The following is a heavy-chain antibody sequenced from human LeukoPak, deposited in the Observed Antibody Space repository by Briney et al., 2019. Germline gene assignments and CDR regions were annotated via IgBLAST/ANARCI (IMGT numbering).Heavy chain of an antibody. CDR2: ISGSGGST. J-gene: IGHJ4*02. V-gene: IGHV3-23*01. Sequence: GGSLRLSCAASGFTFSSYAMSWVRQAPGKGLEWVSAISGSGGSTYYADSVKGRFTISRDNSKNTLYLQMNSLRAEDTAVYYCARGKLNGDYFDYWGQGTLVTVSS. CDR1: GFTFSSYA. D-gene: IGHD4-17*01. CDR3: ARGKLNGDYFDY.